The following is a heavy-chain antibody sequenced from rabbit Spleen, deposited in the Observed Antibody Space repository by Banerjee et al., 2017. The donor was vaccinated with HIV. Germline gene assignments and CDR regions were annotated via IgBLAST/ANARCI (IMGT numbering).Heavy chain of an antibody. CDR1: GSDIIASYY. CDR2: IFTGSGPVT. D-gene: IGHD5-1*01. CDR3: ARRVDGSYKL. V-gene: IGHV1S40*01. J-gene: IGHJ6*01. Sequence: QSLEESGGGLVKPGGTLTLTCTASGSDIIASYYMCWVRQAAGKGLELIACIFTGSGPVTWYASWASGRITISKISSTTVTLQVTSLTAADTATYFCARRVDGSYKLWGPGTLVTVS.